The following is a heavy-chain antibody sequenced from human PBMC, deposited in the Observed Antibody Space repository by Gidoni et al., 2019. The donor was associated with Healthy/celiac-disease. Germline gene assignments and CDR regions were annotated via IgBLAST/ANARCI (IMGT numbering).Heavy chain of an antibody. CDR1: GYSISSGYY. CDR3: ARSELELRN. J-gene: IGHJ4*02. Sequence: QVQLQESGPGLVKPSETLSLTCTVSGYSISSGYYWGWIRQPPGKGLEWIGSIYHSGSTYYNPSLKSRVTISVDTSKTQFSLKLSSVTAADTAVYYCARSELELRNWGQGTLVTVSS. D-gene: IGHD1-7*01. V-gene: IGHV4-38-2*02. CDR2: IYHSGST.